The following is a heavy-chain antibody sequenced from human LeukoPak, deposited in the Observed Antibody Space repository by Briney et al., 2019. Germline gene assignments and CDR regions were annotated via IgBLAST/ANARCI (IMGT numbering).Heavy chain of an antibody. CDR2: ISRSGISI. CDR1: GFTLSDYY. CDR3: ARIGVEMSTVLLDY. D-gene: IGHD5-24*01. Sequence: GGSLRLSCAASGFTLSDYYMTWIRQAPGKGLEWASFISRSGISIYYADSVKGRFTISKDNAKNSLYLQMNSLGAEDTAVYYCARIGVEMSTVLLDYWGQGILVTVSS. V-gene: IGHV3-11*01. J-gene: IGHJ4*02.